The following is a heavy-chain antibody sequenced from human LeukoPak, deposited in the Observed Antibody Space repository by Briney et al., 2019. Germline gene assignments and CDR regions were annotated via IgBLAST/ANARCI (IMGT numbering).Heavy chain of an antibody. CDR3: ARLPSGRVVSPRVSRFDY. CDR1: GGSISSSSYY. Sequence: SETLSLTCTVSGGSISSSSYYWGWIRQPPGKGLEWIGSIYYSGSTYYNPSLKSRVTISVDTSKNQFSLKLSSVAAADTAVYYCARLPSGRVVSPRVSRFDYWGQGTLVTVSS. V-gene: IGHV4-39*07. D-gene: IGHD4-23*01. CDR2: IYYSGST. J-gene: IGHJ4*02.